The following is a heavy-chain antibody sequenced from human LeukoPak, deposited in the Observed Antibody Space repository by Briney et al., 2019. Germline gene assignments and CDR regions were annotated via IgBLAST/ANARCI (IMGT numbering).Heavy chain of an antibody. CDR1: GFTFSDYY. CDR3: ARGHGLEWLSRGAFDI. V-gene: IGHV3-11*04. J-gene: IGHJ3*02. CDR2: ISSSGSTI. Sequence: GGSLRLSCAASGFTFSDYYMSWIRQAAGKGLEWVSYISSSGSTIYYADSVKGRFTISRDNAKNSLYLQMNSLRAEDTAVYYSARGHGLEWLSRGAFDIWGQGTMVTVSS. D-gene: IGHD3-3*01.